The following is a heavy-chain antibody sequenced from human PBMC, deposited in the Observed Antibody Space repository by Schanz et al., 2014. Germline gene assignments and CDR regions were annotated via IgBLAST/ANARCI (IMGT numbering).Heavy chain of an antibody. D-gene: IGHD3-3*01. V-gene: IGHV1-2*02. Sequence: QVLLVQSGAEVKKPGASVKVSCKASGYTFTGHRMHWVRQAPGQGPEWMGWINPKSGERTYVQKFQGRVTMTTDTSINTAYMELSSLTSDDTAVYYCAKDDRFSEWSLLGHWGQETLVTVSS. CDR3: AKDDRFSEWSLLGH. CDR1: GYTFTGHR. J-gene: IGHJ4*02. CDR2: INPKSGER.